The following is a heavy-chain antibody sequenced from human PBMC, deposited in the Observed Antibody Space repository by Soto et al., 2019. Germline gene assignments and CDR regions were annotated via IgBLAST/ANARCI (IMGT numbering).Heavy chain of an antibody. CDR1: GGSISSGYYY. CDR2: IYYSGGT. CDR3: ARGGYDSSSGYYPLDY. Sequence: SETLSLTCSVSGGSISSGYYYWTWIRQPPGKGLEYIGNIYYSGGTYYNPSLKSRVSISVDTSKSQFSLKLSSVTAADTAVYYCARGGYDSSSGYYPLDYWGQGTLVTVSS. D-gene: IGHD3-22*01. V-gene: IGHV4-30-4*01. J-gene: IGHJ4*02.